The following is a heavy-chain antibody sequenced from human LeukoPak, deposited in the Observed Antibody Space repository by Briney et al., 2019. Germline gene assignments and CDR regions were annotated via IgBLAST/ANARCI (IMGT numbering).Heavy chain of an antibody. V-gene: IGHV4-59*02. CDR1: GCSVNSDY. CDR3: ARWYCVSNTCYHMDV. J-gene: IGHJ6*03. Sequence: SETLSLTCPVPGCSVNSDYWSWLRQPPGEGLDGIGYIYYTGSTNYNPSLKSRVTMSVDTSKNQLSLKVSSVTAADTAVYYCARWYCVSNTCYHMDVWGKGTTVTVSS. CDR2: IYYTGST. D-gene: IGHD2-2*01.